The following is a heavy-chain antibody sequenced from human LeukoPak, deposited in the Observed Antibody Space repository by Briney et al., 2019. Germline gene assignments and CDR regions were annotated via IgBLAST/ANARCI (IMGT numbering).Heavy chain of an antibody. D-gene: IGHD6-19*01. J-gene: IGHJ4*02. Sequence: SETLSLTCTVSGASISTNNYWVWIRQPPGKGLECIGSIHYSGTTYYNPSLKGRVTISVDTSKNQFSLEVRSVTAADTAVYYCAKVGQWVLKLFDWGQGTGVIVSS. V-gene: IGHV4-39*07. CDR3: AKVGQWVLKLFD. CDR2: IHYSGTT. CDR1: GASISTNNY.